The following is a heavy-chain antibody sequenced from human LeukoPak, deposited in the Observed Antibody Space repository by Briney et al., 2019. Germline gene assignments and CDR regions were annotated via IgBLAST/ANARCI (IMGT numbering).Heavy chain of an antibody. CDR1: GFTFSTYS. CDR2: ISSSSNYI. J-gene: IGHJ4*02. CDR3: AGAKNNYFNY. V-gene: IGHV3-21*01. Sequence: GGSLRLSCAASGFTFSTYSMNWVRQAPGKGLEWVSSISSSSNYIYYADSVKGRFTISRDNAKNSLLLQMNGLRAADTAVYYCAGAKNNYFNYWGQGTLVTVSS.